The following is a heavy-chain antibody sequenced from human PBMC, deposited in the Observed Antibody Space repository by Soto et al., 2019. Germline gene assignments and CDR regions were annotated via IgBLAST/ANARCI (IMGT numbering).Heavy chain of an antibody. CDR2: IKSKTDGGTT. J-gene: IGHJ4*02. V-gene: IGHV3-15*01. Sequence: GGSLRLSCAASGFTFSNAWMSWVRQAPGKGLEWVGRIKSKTDGGTTDYAAPVKGRFTISRDDSKNTLYLQMNSLKTEDTAVYYCTTDNWNYGGSFDYWGQGTLVTVSS. CDR3: TTDNWNYGGSFDY. CDR1: GFTFSNAW. D-gene: IGHD1-7*01.